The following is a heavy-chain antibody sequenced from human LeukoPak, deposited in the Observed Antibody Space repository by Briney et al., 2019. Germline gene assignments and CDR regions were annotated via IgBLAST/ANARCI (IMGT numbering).Heavy chain of an antibody. Sequence: GGSLRLSCAASGFTFSDYYMSWIRQAPGKGLEWVSYISSSGSTIYYADSVKGRFTISRDNAKNSLYLQMNSLRAEDTAVYYCARRSFSGWYRMANWFDPWGQGTLVTVSS. CDR2: ISSSGSTI. V-gene: IGHV3-11*01. D-gene: IGHD6-19*01. J-gene: IGHJ5*02. CDR3: ARRSFSGWYRMANWFDP. CDR1: GFTFSDYY.